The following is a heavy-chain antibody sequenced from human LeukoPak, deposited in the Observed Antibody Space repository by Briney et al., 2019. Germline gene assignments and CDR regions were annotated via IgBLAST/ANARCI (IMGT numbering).Heavy chain of an antibody. J-gene: IGHJ4*02. Sequence: QPGGSLRLSCTASGFTFSNYGMHWVRQAPGKGLEWVAFIRYDGSNKYYVDSVKGRFTISRDNSKNTLYLQMNSLRAEDTAVYYCVKDGGGWLQLSFDYWGQGTLVTVSS. D-gene: IGHD5-24*01. V-gene: IGHV3-30*02. CDR1: GFTFSNYG. CDR2: IRYDGSNK. CDR3: VKDGGGWLQLSFDY.